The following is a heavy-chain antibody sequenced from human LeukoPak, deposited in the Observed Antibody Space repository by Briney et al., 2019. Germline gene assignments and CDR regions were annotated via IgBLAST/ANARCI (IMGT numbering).Heavy chain of an antibody. J-gene: IGHJ4*02. V-gene: IGHV4-38-2*02. CDR1: GYSISSGYY. D-gene: IGHD6-13*01. CDR3: ARDFQQQLVPFDY. CDR2: IYHSGST. Sequence: SETLSLTCAVSGYSISSGYYWGWIRQPPGKGLEWIGSIYHSGSTYYNPSLKSRVTISVDTSKNQFSLKLSSVTAADTAAYYCARDFQQQLVPFDYWGQGTLVTVSS.